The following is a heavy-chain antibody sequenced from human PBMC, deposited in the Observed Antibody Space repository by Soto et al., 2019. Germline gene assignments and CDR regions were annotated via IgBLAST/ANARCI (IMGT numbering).Heavy chain of an antibody. D-gene: IGHD6-13*01. CDR2: ISGSGGST. CDR3: AKADDSSSWPGFDAFDI. CDR1: GFTFSSYA. J-gene: IGHJ3*02. V-gene: IGHV3-23*01. Sequence: PGGSLRLSCAASGFTFSSYAMSWVRQAPGKGLEWVSAISGSGGSTYYADSVKGRFTISRDNSKNTLYLQMNSLRAEDTAVYYCAKADDSSSWPGFDAFDIWGQGTMVTVSS.